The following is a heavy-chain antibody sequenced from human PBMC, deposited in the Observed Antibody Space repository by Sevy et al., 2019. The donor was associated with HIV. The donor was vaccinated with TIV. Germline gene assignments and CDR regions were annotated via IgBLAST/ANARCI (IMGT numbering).Heavy chain of an antibody. CDR1: RYTLSEVS. Sequence: ASVKVSCKVPRYTLSEVSMHWVRQAPGKGREWMGGFVPEDGEKVYEQKFQGRVTVAEDTLTDPAYLEVTNLRSEDTATYFCVIGDTPRLTGSGTRLKDQSQNYFEFWGQGTLVTVSS. V-gene: IGHV1-24*01. CDR3: VIGDTPRLTGSGTRLKDQSQNYFEF. J-gene: IGHJ4*02. CDR2: FVPEDGEK. D-gene: IGHD3-16*02.